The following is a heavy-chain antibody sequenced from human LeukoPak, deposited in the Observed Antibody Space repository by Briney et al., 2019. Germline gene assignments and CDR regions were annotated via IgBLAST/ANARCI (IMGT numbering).Heavy chain of an antibody. D-gene: IGHD6-13*01. Sequence: GGSLRLSCAASGFTLSSYSMNWVRQAPGKGLEWVSYNSKTSATYYADSVKGRFTISRDNAKNALYLQMNSLSDEDTAVYYCARGHEYISSRYRSPAYFDYWGQGTLVTVSS. CDR1: GFTLSSYS. CDR3: ARGHEYISSRYRSPAYFDY. J-gene: IGHJ4*02. CDR2: NSKTSAT. V-gene: IGHV3-48*02.